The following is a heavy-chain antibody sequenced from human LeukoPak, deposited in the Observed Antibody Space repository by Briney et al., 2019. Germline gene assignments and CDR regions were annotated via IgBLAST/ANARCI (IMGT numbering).Heavy chain of an antibody. CDR3: ARAAGYSSSWYSDAFDY. V-gene: IGHV4-39*07. D-gene: IGHD6-13*01. CDR2: IYYSGST. Sequence: SETLSLTCTVSGGCISSSSYYWGWIRQPPGKGLESIGSIYYSGSTYYNPSLKSRVTISVDTSKNQFSLKLSSVTAADTAVYYCARAAGYSSSWYSDAFDYWGQGTLVTVSS. J-gene: IGHJ4*02. CDR1: GGCISSSSYY.